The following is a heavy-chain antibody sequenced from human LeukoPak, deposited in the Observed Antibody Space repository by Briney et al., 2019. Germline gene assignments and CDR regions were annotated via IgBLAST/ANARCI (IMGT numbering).Heavy chain of an antibody. CDR2: ISYDGSNK. J-gene: IGHJ4*02. CDR1: GFTFSSYG. Sequence: GGSLRLSCAAPGFTFSSYGMHWVRQAPGKGLEWVAVISYDGSNKYYADSVKGRFTISRDNARNSLYLQMNSLRAEDTAVYYCARDTSSDYWGQGTLVTVSS. CDR3: ARDTSSDY. V-gene: IGHV3-30*03.